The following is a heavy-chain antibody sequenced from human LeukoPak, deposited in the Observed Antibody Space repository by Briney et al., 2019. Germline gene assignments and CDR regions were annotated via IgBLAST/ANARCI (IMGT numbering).Heavy chain of an antibody. J-gene: IGHJ4*02. D-gene: IGHD2-2*01. V-gene: IGHV4-34*01. CDR2: INHSGST. CDR3: ARGYYIVVVPAASGFDY. Sequence: SETLSLTCAVYGGSFSGYYWSWIRQPPGKGLEWIGEINHSGSTNYNPSLKSRVTISVDTSKNQFSLKLSSVTAADTAVYYCARGYYIVVVPAASGFDYWGQGTLVTVSS. CDR1: GGSFSGYY.